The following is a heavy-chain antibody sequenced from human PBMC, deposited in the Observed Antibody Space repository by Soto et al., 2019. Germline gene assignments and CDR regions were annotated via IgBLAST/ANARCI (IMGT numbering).Heavy chain of an antibody. V-gene: IGHV3-66*01. Sequence: EVQLVESGGGLVQPGGSLRLSCAASGFTVSSNYMSWVRQAPGKGLEWVSVIYSGGSTYYADSVKGRFTISRDNSKNTLYLQVNSLRAEDTAVYYCASGYSSSSFDYWGQGTLVTVSS. CDR1: GFTVSSNY. J-gene: IGHJ4*02. CDR3: ASGYSSSSFDY. CDR2: IYSGGST. D-gene: IGHD6-13*01.